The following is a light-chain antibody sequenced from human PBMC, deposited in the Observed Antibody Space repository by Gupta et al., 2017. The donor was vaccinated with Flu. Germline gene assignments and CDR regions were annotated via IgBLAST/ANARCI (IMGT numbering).Light chain of an antibody. V-gene: IGLV3-1*01. CDR1: NLGHKY. CDR3: QAWDSSTYVYV. J-gene: IGLJ1*01. CDR2: RDT. Sequence: QTATITCSGDNLGHKYISWYQQKPGQSPVLVIYRDTKRPSGIPERFFGSNSGNTATLTISGTQAMDEADYYCQAWDSSTYVYVFGTGTKVTVL.